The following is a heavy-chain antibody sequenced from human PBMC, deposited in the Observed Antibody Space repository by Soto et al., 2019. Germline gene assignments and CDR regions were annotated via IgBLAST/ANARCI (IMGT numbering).Heavy chain of an antibody. D-gene: IGHD6-19*01. CDR2: IYYSGST. CDR1: GGSISSGDYY. V-gene: IGHV4-30-4*02. Sequence: ASETLSLTCTVSGGSISSGDYYWSWIRQPPGKGLEWIGYIYYSGSTYYNPSLKSRVTISVDTSKNQFSLKLSSVTAADTAVYYCARVKFVAGFDYWGQGTLVTVSS. J-gene: IGHJ4*02. CDR3: ARVKFVAGFDY.